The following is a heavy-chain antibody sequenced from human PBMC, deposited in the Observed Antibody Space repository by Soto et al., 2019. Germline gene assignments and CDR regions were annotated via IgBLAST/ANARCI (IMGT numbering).Heavy chain of an antibody. V-gene: IGHV4-59*11. CDR1: GGYSGGHG. Sequence: LQMQSHSKTVSGGYSGGHGGNWIRQPQGKGLEWIGYIYYSGSTNYNPSLKSRVTISVDTSKNQFSLKLSSVTAADTAVYYCARDPGSGSYYGWFDPWGQGTLVTVSS. D-gene: IGHD3-10*01. CDR2: IYYSGST. J-gene: IGHJ5*02. CDR3: ARDPGSGSYYGWFDP.